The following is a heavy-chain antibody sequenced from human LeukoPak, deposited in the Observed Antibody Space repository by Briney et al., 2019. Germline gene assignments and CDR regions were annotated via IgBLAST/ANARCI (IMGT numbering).Heavy chain of an antibody. CDR2: INGSDCST. V-gene: IGHV3-23*01. D-gene: IGHD2-15*01. J-gene: IGHJ4*02. Sequence: PGGSLTLSCSAYGFTCCSYAMIRVRQAPGKGLEWGSAINGSDCSTYYADSVKGQFPLYRDNSKNTLYLQMNSLGAEDQAVYYPRVAGTQLDYWGQGTLVAVSS. CDR3: RVAGTQLDY. CDR1: GFTCCSYA.